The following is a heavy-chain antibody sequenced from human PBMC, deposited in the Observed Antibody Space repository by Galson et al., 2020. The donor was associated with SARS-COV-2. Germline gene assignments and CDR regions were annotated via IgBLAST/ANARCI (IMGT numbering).Heavy chain of an antibody. CDR3: ARDEGIRGYNYGRLYYGMDV. CDR1: GFPFSTYS. V-gene: IGHV3-21*01. Sequence: NSGGSLRLSCAASGFPFSTYSMNGVRLAPGKGLEWVSSISTSSSYTYYVDSVKSRFSISRDNPRNSQYLQMNSLRAEDTAVYYCARDEGIRGYNYGRLYYGMDVWGQGTTVTVSS. CDR2: ISTSSSYT. D-gene: IGHD5-18*01. J-gene: IGHJ6*02.